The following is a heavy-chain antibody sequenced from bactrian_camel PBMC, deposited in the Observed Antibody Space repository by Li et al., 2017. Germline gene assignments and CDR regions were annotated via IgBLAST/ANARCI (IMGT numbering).Heavy chain of an antibody. CDR1: GYTGRPVC. D-gene: IGHD6*01. V-gene: IGHV3S31*01. Sequence: VQLVESGGGSVQAGGSLRLSCVASGYTGRPVCMGWLRRAPGKEREGVATINRQGVTNYADSVKGRFTISRDNAKNTLYLQMNSLKTEDTAVYFCATGSRYGVASFYKYWGQGTQVTVS. CDR3: ATGSRYGVASFYKY. CDR2: INRQGVT. J-gene: IGHJ4*01.